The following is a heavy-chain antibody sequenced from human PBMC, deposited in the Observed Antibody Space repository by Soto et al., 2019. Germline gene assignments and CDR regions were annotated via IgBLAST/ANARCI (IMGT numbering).Heavy chain of an antibody. CDR1: GYTFTGYY. D-gene: IGHD1-1*01. V-gene: IGHV1-2*04. J-gene: IGHJ4*02. CDR2: INPNSGGT. Sequence: ASVKVSCKASGYTFTGYYMHWVRQAPGQGLEWMGWINPNSGGTNYAQKFQGWVTMTRDTSISTAYMELSRLRSDDTAVYYCARLGWNDPAYYFDYWGQGTLVTVSS. CDR3: ARLGWNDPAYYFDY.